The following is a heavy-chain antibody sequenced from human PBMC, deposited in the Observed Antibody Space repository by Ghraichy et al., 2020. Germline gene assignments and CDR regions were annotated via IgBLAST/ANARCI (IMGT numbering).Heavy chain of an antibody. Sequence: LTCAASGFTFSSYGMHWVRQAPGKGLEWVAFIRYDGSNKYYADSVKGRFTISRDNSKNTLYLQMNSLRAEDTAVYYCAILPGIRDAFDIWGQGTMVTVSS. J-gene: IGHJ3*02. CDR2: IRYDGSNK. CDR3: AILPGIRDAFDI. V-gene: IGHV3-30*02. D-gene: IGHD1-14*01. CDR1: GFTFSSYG.